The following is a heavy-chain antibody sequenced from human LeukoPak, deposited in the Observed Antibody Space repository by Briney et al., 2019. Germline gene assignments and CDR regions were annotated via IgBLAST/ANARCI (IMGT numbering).Heavy chain of an antibody. CDR3: AREDSVFVVAATPSPLRTNWFDP. J-gene: IGHJ5*02. Sequence: SETLSLTCAVSGGSIRDYFWSWIRQPPGKGLEWIGRILHGGSTSYNPSLMSRLSMSVDKSKNQFSLKLSSVTAADTAVYYCAREDSVFVVAATPSPLRTNWFDPWGQGTLVTVSS. CDR1: GGSIRDYF. V-gene: IGHV4-34*12. D-gene: IGHD2-15*01. CDR2: ILHGGST.